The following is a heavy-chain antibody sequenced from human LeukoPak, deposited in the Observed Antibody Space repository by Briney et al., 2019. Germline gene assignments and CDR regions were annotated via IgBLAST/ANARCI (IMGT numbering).Heavy chain of an antibody. V-gene: IGHV7-4-1*02. CDR1: GYAFIDYA. D-gene: IGHD3-10*01. CDR3: ARDSPQEILWFGESQNWFDP. CDR2: INTNTGNP. J-gene: IGHJ5*02. Sequence: GASVKVSCKASGYAFIDYAINWVRQAPGQGLEWMGWINTNTGNPTYAQGFTGRFVFSLDTSVSTAYLQISSLKAEDTAVYYCARDSPQEILWFGESQNWFDPWGQGTLVTVSS.